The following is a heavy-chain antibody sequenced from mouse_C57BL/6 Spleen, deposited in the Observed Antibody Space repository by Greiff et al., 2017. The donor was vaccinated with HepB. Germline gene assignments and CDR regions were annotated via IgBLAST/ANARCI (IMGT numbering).Heavy chain of an antibody. J-gene: IGHJ2*01. CDR1: GYTFTSYW. CDR2: IHPNSGST. V-gene: IGHV1-64*01. Sequence: QVQLQQPGAELVKPGASVKLSCKASGYTFTSYWMHWVKQRPGQGLEWIGMIHPNSGSTNYNEKFKSKDTLTVDKSSSTAYMQLSSLTSEDAAVYYCARGVTVLADFGYWGQGTTLTVSS. D-gene: IGHD1-1*01. CDR3: ARGVTVLADFGY.